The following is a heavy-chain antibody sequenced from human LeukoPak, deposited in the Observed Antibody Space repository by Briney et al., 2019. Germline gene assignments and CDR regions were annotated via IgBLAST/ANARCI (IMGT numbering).Heavy chain of an antibody. D-gene: IGHD3-22*01. CDR1: GGSVSSSRYC. CDR2: IYYTGST. V-gene: IGHV4-39*07. Sequence: SETLSLTCPVSGGSVSSSRYCWGWIRQPPGKGLEWTGSIYYTGSTYYKPSLKSRVTISVDTSKNQFSLKLSSVTAADTAVYYCASTYYYDSNAYYYWVWGQGTLVTVSS. J-gene: IGHJ4*02. CDR3: ASTYYYDSNAYYYWV.